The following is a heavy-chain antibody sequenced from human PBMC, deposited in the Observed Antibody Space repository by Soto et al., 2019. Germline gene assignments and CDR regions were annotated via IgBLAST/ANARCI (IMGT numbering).Heavy chain of an antibody. J-gene: IGHJ3*02. D-gene: IGHD6-13*01. CDR1: GFTFSSYG. CDR2: IPNTENKK. CDR3: ARTAGGRVRGALDI. Sequence: QVHLEESGGGVVQPGTSLRLSCVASGFTFSSYGMHWVRQAPGKGLEWVAVIPNTENKKYYAESVKGRFPISRDNSQNTLFLQMDSLMSEDTAMYYCARTAGGRVRGALDIWGQGTMVTVS. V-gene: IGHV3-30-3*01.